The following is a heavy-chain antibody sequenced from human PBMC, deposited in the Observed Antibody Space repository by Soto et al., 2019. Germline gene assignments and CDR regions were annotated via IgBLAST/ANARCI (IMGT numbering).Heavy chain of an antibody. V-gene: IGHV1-69*01. Sequence: QVQLMQSGAEVTKPGSSVKVSCKASGGPFNTFGISWVRQAPGQGLEWMGGIIPKYGTTNYARRFQGRVTITADESTTTAYLELSSLRHDETAIYYCARTRQRRPVFYVDYWGQGTPISVTS. CDR2: IIPKYGTT. D-gene: IGHD2-2*01. CDR3: ARTRQRRPVFYVDY. CDR1: GGPFNTFG. J-gene: IGHJ4*02.